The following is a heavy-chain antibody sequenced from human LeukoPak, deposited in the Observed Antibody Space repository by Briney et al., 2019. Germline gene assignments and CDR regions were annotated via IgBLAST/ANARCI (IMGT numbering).Heavy chain of an antibody. Sequence: GGSLRLSCAASGFTFSSYGMHWVRQAPGKGLEWVAVISYDGSNKYYADSVKGRFTISRDNSKNTLYLQMNSLRAEDAAVYYCAKVLRYYDSSGRDAFDIWGQGTMVTVSS. V-gene: IGHV3-30*18. D-gene: IGHD3-22*01. J-gene: IGHJ3*02. CDR2: ISYDGSNK. CDR1: GFTFSSYG. CDR3: AKVLRYYDSSGRDAFDI.